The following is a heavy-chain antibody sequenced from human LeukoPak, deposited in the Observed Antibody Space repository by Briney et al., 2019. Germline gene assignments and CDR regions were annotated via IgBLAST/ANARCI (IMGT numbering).Heavy chain of an antibody. J-gene: IGHJ4*02. CDR1: GFTFSTYA. Sequence: PGGSLRLSCAASGFTFSTYAMSWVRQATGKGLEWVSSITGDDGTTYYADSVKGRFTISRDNSKNTLYLQMNSLRAEDTALYYCATDYGDYAGYFDFWGQGTLVTVSS. CDR2: ITGDDGTT. CDR3: ATDYGDYAGYFDF. D-gene: IGHD4-17*01. V-gene: IGHV3-23*01.